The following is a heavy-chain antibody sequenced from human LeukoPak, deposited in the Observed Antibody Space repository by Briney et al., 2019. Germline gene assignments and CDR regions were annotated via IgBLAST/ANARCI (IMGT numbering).Heavy chain of an antibody. CDR2: IDYDGGSG. Sequence: GGSLRLSCTVSGFTLSSYEMSWIRQAPGKGLEWVSSIDYDGGSGHYADSVEGRFTISRDNSNNTLFLHLNSPRGEDTAVYYCTRNSGWYGLSWGQGTLVTVSS. V-gene: IGHV3-23*01. D-gene: IGHD6-19*01. CDR3: TRNSGWYGLS. CDR1: GFTLSSYE. J-gene: IGHJ1*01.